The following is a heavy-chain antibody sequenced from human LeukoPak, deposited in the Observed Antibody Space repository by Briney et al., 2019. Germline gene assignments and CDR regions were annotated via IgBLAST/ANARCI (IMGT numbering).Heavy chain of an antibody. J-gene: IGHJ6*02. CDR1: GYTFTGYY. D-gene: IGHD1-14*01. V-gene: IGHV1-2*04. CDR3: ARDREPDYYYYGMDV. Sequence: GASVKVSCKASGYTFTGYYMHWVRPAPGQGLEWTGWINPNSGGSNYAQKFQGWVTMTRDTSISTAYMELSRLRSDDTAVYYCARDREPDYYYYGMDVWGQGTTVTVSS. CDR2: INPNSGGS.